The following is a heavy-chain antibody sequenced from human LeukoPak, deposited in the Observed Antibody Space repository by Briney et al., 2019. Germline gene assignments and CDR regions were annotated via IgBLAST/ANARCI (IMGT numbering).Heavy chain of an antibody. V-gene: IGHV3-23*01. D-gene: IGHD3-10*01. CDR3: AKDQAVRGVIKYYFDY. CDR2: ISGSGGST. Sequence: SGGSLRLSCAASGFTFSSYAMSWVRQAPGKGLEWVSAISGSGGSTYYADSVKGRFTISRDNSKNTLYLQMNSLRAGDTAVYYCAKDQAVRGVIKYYFDYWGQGTLVTVSS. J-gene: IGHJ4*02. CDR1: GFTFSSYA.